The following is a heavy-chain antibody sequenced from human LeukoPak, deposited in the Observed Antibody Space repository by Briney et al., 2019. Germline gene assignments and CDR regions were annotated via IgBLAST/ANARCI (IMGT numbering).Heavy chain of an antibody. Sequence: PGGSLRPSCAATGFSFRSYWMNWVRQAPGKGLEWLAIIKQDGSEKHYKGSVEGRFTISRDNAKNSLHLQMNSLRAEDTAVYYCAGGSGYLITFWGQGTLVTVSS. CDR3: AGGSGYLITF. V-gene: IGHV3-7*01. CDR2: IKQDGSEK. CDR1: GFSFRSYW. D-gene: IGHD3-16*01. J-gene: IGHJ4*02.